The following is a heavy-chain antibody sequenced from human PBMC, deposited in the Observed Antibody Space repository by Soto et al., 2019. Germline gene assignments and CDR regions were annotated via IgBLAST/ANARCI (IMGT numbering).Heavy chain of an antibody. CDR3: GTGKLSDAVWCSYRNHVDY. Sequence: SETLSLTCAVYCGSFSGYYWSWIRQPPGDGMGWVGGINHSGSTNYHPTPKSRVTISAATSKNQFSLKLTPVTAAATAVDYLGTGKLSDAVWCSYRNHVDYWGKGTVVTVSS. V-gene: IGHV4-34*01. CDR2: INHSGST. CDR1: CGSFSGYY. J-gene: IGHJ4*02. D-gene: IGHD3-16*02.